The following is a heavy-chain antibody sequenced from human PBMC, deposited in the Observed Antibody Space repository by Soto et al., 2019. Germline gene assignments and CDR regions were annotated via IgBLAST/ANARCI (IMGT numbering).Heavy chain of an antibody. CDR2: INPSSGTT. CDR1: GYTFTNYY. V-gene: IGHV1-46*03. Sequence: QVQLVQSGAEVKKPGASVKVSCKASGYTFTNYYMHWERQAPGQGLEWMGVINPSSGTTTYAQKFQGRVAMTGDTSTSTVYMELSSLRSEDTAVYYCARADTRTWFDPWGQGTLVTVSS. CDR3: ARADTRTWFDP. J-gene: IGHJ5*02. D-gene: IGHD2-15*01.